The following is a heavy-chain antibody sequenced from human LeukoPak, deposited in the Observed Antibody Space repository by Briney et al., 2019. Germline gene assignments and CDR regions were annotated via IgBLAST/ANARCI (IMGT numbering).Heavy chain of an antibody. D-gene: IGHD2-2*02. CDR3: ARDRWDMGTAIPGGD. CDR2: INPNSGGT. J-gene: IGHJ4*02. Sequence: GASVKVSCKASGYTFTGYYMHWVRQAPGQGLEWMGRINPNSGGTNYAQKFQGRVTMTRDTSISTAYMELSRLRSDDTAVYYCARDRWDMGTAIPGGDWGQGTLVTVSS. V-gene: IGHV1-2*06. CDR1: GYTFTGYY.